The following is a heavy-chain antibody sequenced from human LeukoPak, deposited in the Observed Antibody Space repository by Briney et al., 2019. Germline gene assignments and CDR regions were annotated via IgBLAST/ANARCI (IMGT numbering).Heavy chain of an antibody. Sequence: GGSLRLSCAASGFTFSDAWVTWVRQAPGKGLEWVGRIRSKTDGGTTEYAAPVEGRFTISRDDSKNTLYLQMSSLKTEDTAVYYCAKHNYGVVSIQHWGQGTLVTVSS. V-gene: IGHV3-15*01. D-gene: IGHD3-3*01. J-gene: IGHJ1*01. CDR3: AKHNYGVVSIQH. CDR2: IRSKTDGGTT. CDR1: GFTFSDAW.